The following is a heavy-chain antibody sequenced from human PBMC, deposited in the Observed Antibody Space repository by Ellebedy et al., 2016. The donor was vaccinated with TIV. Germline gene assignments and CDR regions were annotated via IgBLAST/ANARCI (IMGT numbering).Heavy chain of an antibody. CDR3: ARAEVGVYSSSWNDAFDI. J-gene: IGHJ3*02. CDR1: SGSFSGYH. CDR2: INQSGST. V-gene: IGHV4-34*01. D-gene: IGHD6-13*01. Sequence: SETLSLTXAVYSGSFSGYHWSWIRQPPGKGLEWIGEINQSGSTNYNPSLKSRVTISVDTSKNQFSLKLSPVTAADTAVYYCARAEVGVYSSSWNDAFDIWGQGTMVTVSS.